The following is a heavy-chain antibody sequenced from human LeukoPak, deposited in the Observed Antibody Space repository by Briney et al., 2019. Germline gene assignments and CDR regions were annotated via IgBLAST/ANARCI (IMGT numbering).Heavy chain of an antibody. D-gene: IGHD3-22*01. CDR3: AGGKTYYYDSSGYAPFDY. V-gene: IGHV3-33*01. CDR2: IWYDGSNK. CDR1: GFTFSSYG. J-gene: IGHJ4*02. Sequence: GGSLRLSCAASGFTFSSYGMHWVRQAPGKGLEWVAVIWYDGSNKYYADSVKGRFTISRDNSKNTLYLQMNSLRAEDTAVYYCAGGKTYYYDSSGYAPFDYWGQGTLVTVSS.